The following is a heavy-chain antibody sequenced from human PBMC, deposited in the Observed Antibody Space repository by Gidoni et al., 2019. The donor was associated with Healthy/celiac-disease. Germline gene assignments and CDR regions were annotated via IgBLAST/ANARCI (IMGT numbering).Heavy chain of an antibody. D-gene: IGHD6-6*01. V-gene: IGHV1-2*02. Sequence: QVQLVQSGAEVKTPGASVKVSCKASGYTFTGYYMHWVRQAPGQGLEWMGWINPNSGGTNYAQKCQGRVTMTRDASISTAYMELSRLRSDDTAVYYCASHSSSSPFDYWGQGTLVTVSS. CDR3: ASHSSSSPFDY. J-gene: IGHJ4*02. CDR2: INPNSGGT. CDR1: GYTFTGYY.